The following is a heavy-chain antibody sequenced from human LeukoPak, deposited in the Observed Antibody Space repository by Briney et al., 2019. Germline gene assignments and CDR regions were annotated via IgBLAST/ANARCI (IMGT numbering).Heavy chain of an antibody. Sequence: PSETLSLTCAVYGGSFSTYYWNWIRQPPGKGLEWIGEIDHSGHTNYNPSLKSRVTISVDTSKSQFSLKLRSVTAADTAVYYCARAPGWTTVARPFDYWGQGTLVPVSS. J-gene: IGHJ4*02. D-gene: IGHD4-17*01. CDR3: ARAPGWTTVARPFDY. CDR1: GGSFSTYY. V-gene: IGHV4-34*01. CDR2: IDHSGHT.